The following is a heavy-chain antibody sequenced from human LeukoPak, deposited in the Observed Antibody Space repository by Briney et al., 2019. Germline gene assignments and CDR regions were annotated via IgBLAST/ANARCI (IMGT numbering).Heavy chain of an antibody. CDR3: ATSYDSSGCD. CDR2: IKQDGSIQ. CDR1: GFTFSSFW. D-gene: IGHD3-22*01. Sequence: GGSLRLSCTAPGFTFSSFWMAWVRQAPGKGLEWVGNIKQDGSIQYYGDSVKGRFTISRDNAKNSLYLQMNNLRAEDTALYYCATSYDSSGCDWGQGTLVTVSS. V-gene: IGHV3-7*01. J-gene: IGHJ4*02.